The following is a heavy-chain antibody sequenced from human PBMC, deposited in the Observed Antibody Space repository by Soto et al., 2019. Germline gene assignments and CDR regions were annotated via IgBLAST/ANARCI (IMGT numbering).Heavy chain of an antibody. J-gene: IGHJ5*02. V-gene: IGHV1-69*13. CDR3: ARDYYDSSGYHYWFDP. Sequence: SVKVSCKVSGYTLTELSMHWVRQAPGQGLEWMGGIIPIFGTANYAQKFQGRVTITADESTSTAYMELSSLRSEDTAVYYCARDYYDSSGYHYWFDPWGQGTLVTVSS. D-gene: IGHD3-22*01. CDR1: GYTLTELS. CDR2: IIPIFGTA.